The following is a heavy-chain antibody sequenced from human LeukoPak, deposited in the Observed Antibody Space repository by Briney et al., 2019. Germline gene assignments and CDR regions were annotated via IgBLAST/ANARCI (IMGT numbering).Heavy chain of an antibody. Sequence: GASVKVSCKASGGTFSSYALNWVRQAPGQGLEWTGRIIPSLEITKYAQKFQGKVIITADKSTTTAYMEIFSLRSEDTAVYYCATPGTYCGGDCYWDAFDTWGQGTLVTVSS. V-gene: IGHV1-69*04. D-gene: IGHD2-21*02. CDR2: IIPSLEIT. CDR3: ATPGTYCGGDCYWDAFDT. J-gene: IGHJ3*02. CDR1: GGTFSSYA.